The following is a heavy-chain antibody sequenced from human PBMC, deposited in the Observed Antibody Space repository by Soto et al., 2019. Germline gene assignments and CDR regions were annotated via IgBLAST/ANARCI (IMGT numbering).Heavy chain of an antibody. D-gene: IGHD1-20*01. CDR2: VHYSGST. J-gene: IGHJ4*02. CDR3: ARGTRALITSFFAY. Sequence: PSETLSLTCTVSGGSISSYYWSWIRQPPGKGLEWIGCVHYSGSTDYNPSLRGRVIISLHTSKSQFSLSLRSATAADTATYYCARGTRALITSFFAYWGQGIPVTVSS. V-gene: IGHV4-59*03. CDR1: GGSISSYY.